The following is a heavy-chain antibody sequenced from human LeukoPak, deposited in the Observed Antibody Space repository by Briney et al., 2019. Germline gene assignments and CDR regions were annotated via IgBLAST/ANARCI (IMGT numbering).Heavy chain of an antibody. CDR3: ARGVDYYENSGTIDY. Sequence: PGKSLRLSCTASGFTFSDYGMHWVRQPPGKGLEWVAIIWYDGSNKTYEDSVKGRFTISRDNSKNTLYLQMNSLRAEDTAVYYCARGVDYYENSGTIDYWGQVTLVTVSS. CDR1: GFTFSDYG. CDR2: IWYDGSNK. V-gene: IGHV3-33*01. J-gene: IGHJ4*02. D-gene: IGHD3-22*01.